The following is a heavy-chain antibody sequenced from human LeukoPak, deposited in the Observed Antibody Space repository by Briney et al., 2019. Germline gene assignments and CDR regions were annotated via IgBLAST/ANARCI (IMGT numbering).Heavy chain of an antibody. CDR3: AKAPYYDILTGAFDY. CDR1: GFSFSYEA. V-gene: IGHV3-23*01. J-gene: IGHJ4*02. Sequence: GALSLSCTTSGFSFSYEALRWFRPAPGEGLEWVSAIICSGGSTYYADSVKGRFTISRDNSKNTLYLQMNSLRAEDTAVYYCAKAPYYDILTGAFDYWGQGTLVTVSS. D-gene: IGHD3-9*01. CDR2: IICSGGST.